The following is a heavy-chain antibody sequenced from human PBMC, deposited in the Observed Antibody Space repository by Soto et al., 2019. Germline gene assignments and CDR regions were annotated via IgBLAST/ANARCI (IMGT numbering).Heavy chain of an antibody. Sequence: LRLSCTASEFSFSSYAMHWIRQSPGKGLEWVAVISFNGNSLHYADSVKDRFTISRDNSKSTLYLQMNNMRTEDTAVYYCARTFDTITYYFDYWGQGTLVTVSS. CDR2: ISFNGNSL. J-gene: IGHJ4*02. CDR1: EFSFSSYA. D-gene: IGHD3-9*01. CDR3: ARTFDTITYYFDY. V-gene: IGHV3-30-3*01.